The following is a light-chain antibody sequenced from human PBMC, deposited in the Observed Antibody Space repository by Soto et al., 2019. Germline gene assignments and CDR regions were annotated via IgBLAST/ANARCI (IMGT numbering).Light chain of an antibody. CDR1: QSVINN. J-gene: IGKJ1*01. CDR2: AAS. V-gene: IGKV3D-15*01. CDR3: QQYNNWPRT. Sequence: EIVMTQSPATLSVSPGERVTISCRASQSVINNLAWYQHRPGQAPRLLIYAASSRATGIPVRFSGSGSGTDFTLSISRLEPEDFAVYYCQQYNNWPRTFGQGTKVDIK.